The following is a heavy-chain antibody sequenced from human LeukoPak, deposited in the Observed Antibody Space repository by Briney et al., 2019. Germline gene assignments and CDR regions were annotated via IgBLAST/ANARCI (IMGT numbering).Heavy chain of an antibody. J-gene: IGHJ4*02. V-gene: IGHV3-53*05. Sequence: GGSLRLSCAASGFTVSSNYMSWVRQAPGKGLEWGSVIYSGGSTYYADSVQGRFTISRDNSKNTLYLQMNSLRAEDTAVYYCARGYGSGSYLSTGYFDYWGQGTLVTVSS. CDR1: GFTVSSNY. D-gene: IGHD3-10*01. CDR2: IYSGGST. CDR3: ARGYGSGSYLSTGYFDY.